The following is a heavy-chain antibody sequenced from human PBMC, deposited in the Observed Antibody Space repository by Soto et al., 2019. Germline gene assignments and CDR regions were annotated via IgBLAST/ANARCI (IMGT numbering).Heavy chain of an antibody. Sequence: SETLSLTCTVSGCSISRYYWSWIRQPAGKGLEWIGRIYTSGSTNYSPSLKSRVTMSVDTSKNQFSLKLSSVTAADTAVYYCARGGPLRYFDWLLSDYGMDVWGQGTTVTVSS. V-gene: IGHV4-4*07. CDR3: ARGGPLRYFDWLLSDYGMDV. CDR1: GCSISRYY. J-gene: IGHJ6*02. D-gene: IGHD3-9*01. CDR2: IYTSGST.